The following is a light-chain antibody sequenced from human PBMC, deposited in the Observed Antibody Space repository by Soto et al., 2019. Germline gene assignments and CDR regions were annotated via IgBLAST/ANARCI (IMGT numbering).Light chain of an antibody. CDR3: CSYAGTYTQWV. V-gene: IGLV2-11*01. Sequence: QSALTQPRSVSGSPGQSVTISCTGTSSDVGGYNYVSWYQQHPGKAPKLVIYDVSKRPSGVPDRFSGSKSGNTASLTVSGLQAEDEADYSCCSYAGTYTQWVFGGGTKGTVL. CDR1: SSDVGGYNY. CDR2: DVS. J-gene: IGLJ3*02.